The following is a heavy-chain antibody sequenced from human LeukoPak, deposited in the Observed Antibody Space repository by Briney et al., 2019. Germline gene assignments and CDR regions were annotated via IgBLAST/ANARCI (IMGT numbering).Heavy chain of an antibody. Sequence: GGSLRLSCAASGFTFSNYAMSWVRQAPGKGLEWVANIKEDGSEKYYVDSVEGRFAISRDNTKNSLYLQMNNLRAEDTAVYYCVSAPNSYYLDHWGQGTLVTVSS. J-gene: IGHJ4*02. CDR1: GFTFSNYA. CDR3: VSAPNSYYLDH. V-gene: IGHV3-7*01. CDR2: IKEDGSEK.